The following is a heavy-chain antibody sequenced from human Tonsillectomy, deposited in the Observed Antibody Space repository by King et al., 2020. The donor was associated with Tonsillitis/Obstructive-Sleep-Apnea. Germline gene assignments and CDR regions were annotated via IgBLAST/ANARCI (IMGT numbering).Heavy chain of an antibody. Sequence: VQLVESGGGLVQPGGSLRLSCAASGFPFSHYWMHWVRQAPGRGLVWVSRITTDGSSKWYADSVKGRFTTSRDNAKDTLYLQMDSLRAEDTAIYYCARESPGSGNYSFDSWGQGTLVTVSA. D-gene: IGHD1-7*01. CDR1: GFPFSHYW. CDR3: ARESPGSGNYSFDS. V-gene: IGHV3-74*01. CDR2: ITTDGSSK. J-gene: IGHJ4*02.